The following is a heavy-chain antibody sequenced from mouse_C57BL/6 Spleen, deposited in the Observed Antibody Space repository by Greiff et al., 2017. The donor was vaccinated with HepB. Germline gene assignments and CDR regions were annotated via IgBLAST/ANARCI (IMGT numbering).Heavy chain of an antibody. CDR1: GFTFSDYG. J-gene: IGHJ4*01. V-gene: IGHV5-17*01. Sequence: EVKLVESGGGLVKPGGSLKLSCAASGFTFSDYGMHWVRQAPEKGLEWVAYISSGSSTIYYADTVKGRFTISRDNAKNTLFLQMTSLRSEDTAMYYCARGLPSYAMDYWGQGTSVTVSS. CDR3: ARGLPSYAMDY. CDR2: ISSGSSTI. D-gene: IGHD2-2*01.